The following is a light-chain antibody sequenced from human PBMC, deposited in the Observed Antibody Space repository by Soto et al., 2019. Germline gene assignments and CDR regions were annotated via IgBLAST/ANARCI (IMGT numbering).Light chain of an antibody. Sequence: QSVLTQPPSASGSPGQSVTISCTGTSGDVGGYNFVSWYQQHPGKAPKLMIYDVSKRPSGVPDRFSGSKSGNTASLTISGLQAEDEADYYCCSYAGSYVFGTGTKVTV. CDR3: CSYAGSYV. V-gene: IGLV2-8*01. CDR1: SGDVGGYNF. CDR2: DVS. J-gene: IGLJ1*01.